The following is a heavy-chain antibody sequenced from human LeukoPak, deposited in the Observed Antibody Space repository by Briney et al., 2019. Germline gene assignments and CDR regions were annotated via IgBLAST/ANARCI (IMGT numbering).Heavy chain of an antibody. CDR2: IRYDGSNT. CDR3: AKDQKYRGYMHA. J-gene: IGHJ6*03. CDR1: GFTFSDYD. Sequence: GGSLRLSCVASGFTFSDYDIHWVRQAPGKGLEWVAFIRYDGSNTYYADSVKGRFTISRDNSKRTLYLQMNSLRAEDTAFYYCAKDQKYRGYMHAWGKGTTVTVAS. D-gene: IGHD3-16*02. V-gene: IGHV3-30*02.